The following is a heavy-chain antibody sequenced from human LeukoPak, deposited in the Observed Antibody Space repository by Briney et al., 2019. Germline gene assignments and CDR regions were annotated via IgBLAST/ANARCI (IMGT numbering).Heavy chain of an antibody. CDR2: INPNSGGT. J-gene: IGHJ5*02. V-gene: IGHV1-2*02. CDR3: ARNGYYDSSGYYVP. CDR1: GYTFTGYY. D-gene: IGHD3-22*01. Sequence: ASVKVSCKASGYTFTGYYMHWVRQAPGQGLEWMGWINPNSGGTNYAQKFQGRVTMTRDTSISTAYMELSRLRSDDTAVYYCARNGYYDSSGYYVPWGQGTLVTVSS.